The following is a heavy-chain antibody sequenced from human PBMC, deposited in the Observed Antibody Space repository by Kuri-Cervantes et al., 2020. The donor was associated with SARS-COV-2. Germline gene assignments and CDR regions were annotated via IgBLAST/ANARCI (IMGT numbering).Heavy chain of an antibody. CDR1: GYTFTSYY. J-gene: IGHJ4*02. CDR3: ARDRDYYDSGGY. V-gene: IGHV1-46*01. CDR2: ISPTSGST. D-gene: IGHD3-22*01. Sequence: ASVKVSCKASGYTFTSYYMHWVRQVPGQGLEWMGIISPTSGSTNYAQRFQGRVTMTGDTSTSTVYMELGSLRSEDTAVYYCARDRDYYDSGGYWGQGTLVTVSS.